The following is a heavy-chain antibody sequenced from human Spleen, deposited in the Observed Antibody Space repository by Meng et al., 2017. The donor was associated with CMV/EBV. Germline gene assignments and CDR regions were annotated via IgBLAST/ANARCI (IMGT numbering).Heavy chain of an antibody. J-gene: IGHJ5*02. CDR2: NNDSRGT. V-gene: IGHV4-34*01. Sequence: WAVSGGSISDYFGSGIRQPPGKGLEWIGENNDSRGTNSKPSLRSRVTISVDTSKNEVSLKLSSVTAADTAVYYCARDPRPISWFDPWGQGTLVTVSS. CDR3: ARDPRPISWFDP. CDR1: GGSISDYF.